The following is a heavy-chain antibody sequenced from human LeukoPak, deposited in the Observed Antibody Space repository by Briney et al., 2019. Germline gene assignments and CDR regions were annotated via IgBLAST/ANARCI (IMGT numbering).Heavy chain of an antibody. J-gene: IGHJ6*03. CDR1: GFTFSNYW. V-gene: IGHV3-7*01. CDR3: ARDGVTMVRGVKVLDYYYYYMDV. D-gene: IGHD3-10*01. CDR2: IKTDGSEK. Sequence: GGSLRLSCAASGFTFSNYWMHWVRQAPGKGLEWVAHIKTDGSEKYYVDSVKGRFTISRDNAKNSLYLQMNSLRAEDTAVYYCARDGVTMVRGVKVLDYYYYYMDVWGKGTTVTISS.